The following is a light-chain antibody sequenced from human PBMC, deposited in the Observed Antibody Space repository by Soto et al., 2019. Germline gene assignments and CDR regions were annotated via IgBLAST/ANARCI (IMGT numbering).Light chain of an antibody. J-gene: IGLJ3*02. CDR3: AAWDDNLSGWV. Sequence: QSVVTQPPSASGTPGQRVTISCSGSASNIGSNPVNWYQQLPGAAPRLLMYSNNQRPSGVPGRFSVSKSGTSASLAISGLRSEDEADYYCAAWDDNLSGWVFGGGTKLTVL. CDR1: ASNIGSNP. CDR2: SNN. V-gene: IGLV1-47*02.